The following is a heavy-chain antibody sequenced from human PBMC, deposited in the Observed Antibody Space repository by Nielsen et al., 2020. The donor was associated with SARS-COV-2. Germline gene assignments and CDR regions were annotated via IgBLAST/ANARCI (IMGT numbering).Heavy chain of an antibody. CDR1: GGSISSGDYY. CDR2: IYYSGST. J-gene: IGHJ4*02. Sequence: SETLSLTCTVSGGSISSGDYYWSWIRQPPGKGLEWIGYIYYSGSTYYNPSLKSRVTISVDTSKNQFSLKLSSVTAADTAVYYCARANYYGSGSPFLAFDYWGQGTLVTVSS. CDR3: ARANYYGSGSPFLAFDY. V-gene: IGHV4-30-4*01. D-gene: IGHD3-10*01.